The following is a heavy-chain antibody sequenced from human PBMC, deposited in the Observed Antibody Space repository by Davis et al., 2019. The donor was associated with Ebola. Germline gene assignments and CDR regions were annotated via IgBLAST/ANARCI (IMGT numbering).Heavy chain of an antibody. CDR1: GFTFSSYA. Sequence: PGGSLRLSCAASGFTFSSYAMSWVRQAPGKGLEWVSAISGSGGSTYYADSVKGRFTISRDNAKNSLYLQMNSLRDEDTAVYYCARDKPPEDAFDIWGQGTMVTVSS. CDR3: ARDKPPEDAFDI. CDR2: ISGSGGST. J-gene: IGHJ3*02. V-gene: IGHV3-23*01.